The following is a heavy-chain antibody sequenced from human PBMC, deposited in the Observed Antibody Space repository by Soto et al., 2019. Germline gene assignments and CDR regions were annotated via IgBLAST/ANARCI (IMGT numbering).Heavy chain of an antibody. CDR3: ARVAGYATWGSRSPYYFDY. CDR2: INHSGST. V-gene: IGHV4-34*01. J-gene: IGHJ4*02. Sequence: SETLSLTCAVYGGSFSGYYWSWIRQPPGKGLEWIGEINHSGSTNYNPSLKSRVTISVDTSKNQFSLKLSSVTAADTAVYYCARVAGYATWGSRSPYYFDYWGQGTLVTVSS. CDR1: GGSFSGYY. D-gene: IGHD7-27*01.